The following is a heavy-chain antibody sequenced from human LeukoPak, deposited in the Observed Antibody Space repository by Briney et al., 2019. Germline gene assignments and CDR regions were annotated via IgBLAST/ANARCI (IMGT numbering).Heavy chain of an antibody. J-gene: IGHJ4*02. Sequence: SETLSLTCAVSGYSISSGYYWGWIRQLPGKGLEWIGSIYHSGSTYYNPSLKSRVTISVDTSKNQFSLKLSSVTAADTAVYYCAISSGGYSYGLDYWGQGTLVTVSS. V-gene: IGHV4-38-2*01. D-gene: IGHD5-18*01. CDR3: AISSGGYSYGLDY. CDR1: GYSISSGYY. CDR2: IYHSGST.